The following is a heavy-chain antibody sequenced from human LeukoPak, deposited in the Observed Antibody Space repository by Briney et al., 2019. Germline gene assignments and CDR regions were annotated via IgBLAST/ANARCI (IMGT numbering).Heavy chain of an antibody. CDR3: VKGTMIVVDPYLYFDY. Sequence: GGSLRLSCAASGFTFSSYSMNWVRQAPGKGLEWVSSISSSSSYIYYADSVKGRFTISRDNAKNSLYLQMNSLRAGDTAVYYCVKGTMIVVDPYLYFDYWGQGTLVTVSS. CDR2: ISSSSSYI. D-gene: IGHD3-22*01. CDR1: GFTFSSYS. V-gene: IGHV3-21*04. J-gene: IGHJ4*02.